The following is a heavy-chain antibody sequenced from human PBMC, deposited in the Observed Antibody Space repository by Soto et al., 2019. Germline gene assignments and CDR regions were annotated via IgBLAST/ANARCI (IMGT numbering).Heavy chain of an antibody. Sequence: QLQLQESGPGLVKPSETLSLTCTVSGGSISSTSYYWGWIRQPPGKGLEWIGNIYHSGTTYYNPPLTSRVTISVDTSKNQSSLKLPSVTAADTAVYYCARHDYDSGSYVRYWGQGTLVTVSS. J-gene: IGHJ4*02. CDR2: IYHSGTT. CDR1: GGSISSTSYY. D-gene: IGHD3-10*01. V-gene: IGHV4-39*01. CDR3: ARHDYDSGSYVRY.